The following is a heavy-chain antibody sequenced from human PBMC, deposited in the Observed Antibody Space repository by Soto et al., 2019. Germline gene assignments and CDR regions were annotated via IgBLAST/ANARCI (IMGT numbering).Heavy chain of an antibody. D-gene: IGHD2-8*02. Sequence: QVQLVESGGGVVQPGRSLRLTCAASGFTLSSYAMHCVRQAPGKGLEWVAVISDYGRDKYYADSVKGRFTISRDNSKNTLYLQMNSLRTEDTAVYYCAKVREDLVLLGALDHCGQGTLVSVS. CDR1: GFTLSSYA. CDR2: ISDYGRDK. CDR3: AKVREDLVLLGALDH. J-gene: IGHJ4*02. V-gene: IGHV3-30*18.